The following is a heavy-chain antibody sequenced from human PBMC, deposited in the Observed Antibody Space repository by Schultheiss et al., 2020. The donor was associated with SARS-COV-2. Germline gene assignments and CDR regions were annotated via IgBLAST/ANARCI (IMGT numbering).Heavy chain of an antibody. CDR1: GGSISSGDYY. V-gene: IGHV4-61*08. D-gene: IGHD5-18*01. J-gene: IGHJ6*03. CDR3: ARERYSYGYARYYYYMDV. Sequence: SETLSLTCTVSGGSISSGDYYWSWIRQPPGKGLEWIGYIYYSGSTNYNPSLKSRVTISVDTSKNQFSLKLTSVTAADTAVYYCARERYSYGYARYYYYMDVWGKGTTVTVSS. CDR2: IYYSGST.